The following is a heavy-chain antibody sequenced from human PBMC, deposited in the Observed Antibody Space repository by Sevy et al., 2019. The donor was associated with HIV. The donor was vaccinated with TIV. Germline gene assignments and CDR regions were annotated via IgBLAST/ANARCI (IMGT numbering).Heavy chain of an antibody. V-gene: IGHV1-69*06. D-gene: IGHD1-26*01. Sequence: ASVKVSCKASGGTFSSYAISWVRQAPGQGLEWMGGIIPIFGTANYAQKFQGRVTITADKSTSTAYMELSSLRSEDTAVYYCARGGSYWSLSKNDAFDIWGQGTMVTVSS. CDR3: ARGGSYWSLSKNDAFDI. CDR1: GGTFSSYA. J-gene: IGHJ3*02. CDR2: IIPIFGTA.